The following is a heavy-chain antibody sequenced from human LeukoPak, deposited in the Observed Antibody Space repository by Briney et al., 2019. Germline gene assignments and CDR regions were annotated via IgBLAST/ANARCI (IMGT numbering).Heavy chain of an antibody. Sequence: PGGSLRLSCAASGFTVSSKYMSWVRQAPGKGLEWVSIIYPGGTTYYADSVKGRFTISRDNSKNTVYLQMNTLKADDAAVYYCASADDFGDYDCWGQGTLVTVSS. CDR1: GFTVSSKY. J-gene: IGHJ4*02. D-gene: IGHD4-17*01. V-gene: IGHV3-53*01. CDR3: ASADDFGDYDC. CDR2: IYPGGTT.